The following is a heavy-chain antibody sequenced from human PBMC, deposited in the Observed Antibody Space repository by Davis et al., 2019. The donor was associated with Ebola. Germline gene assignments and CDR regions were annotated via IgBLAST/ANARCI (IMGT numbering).Heavy chain of an antibody. CDR3: ARLGTSADYYAMDV. CDR2: ISTGNGNA. V-gene: IGHV1-3*04. J-gene: IGHJ6*02. CDR1: VYTFTNYA. Sequence: SVTVSCMASVYTFTNYAMHWVRQAPGQRLEWMGWISTGNGNARYSQKFQGRVTITRDTSATTAYMELSSLRSEDTAVYYCARLGTSADYYAMDVWGQGTTVTVSS.